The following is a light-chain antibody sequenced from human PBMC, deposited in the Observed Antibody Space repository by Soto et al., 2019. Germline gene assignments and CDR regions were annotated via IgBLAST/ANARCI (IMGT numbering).Light chain of an antibody. J-gene: IGLJ1*01. V-gene: IGLV2-14*01. CDR3: SSYTSSGTLYV. CDR1: SHDIGGYKY. CDR2: EVT. Sequence: QSALTQPASVSGSPGQSITISCTGTSHDIGGYKYVSWYQQHPGKAPKLMIYEVTYRPSGVSDRFSGSKSGNTASLTVSGLQAEDEADYYCSSYTSSGTLYVFGTGTKLTVL.